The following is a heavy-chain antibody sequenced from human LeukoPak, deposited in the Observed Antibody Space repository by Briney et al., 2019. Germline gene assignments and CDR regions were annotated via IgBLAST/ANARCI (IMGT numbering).Heavy chain of an antibody. CDR1: GYTFTSYG. CDR2: ISAYNGNT. D-gene: IGHD3-16*01. CDR3: ARDWRADYVFDDAFDI. V-gene: IGHV1-18*01. Sequence: ASVKVSREASGYTFTSYGISWVRQAPGQGLEWMGWISAYNGNTNYAQKLQGRVTMTTDTSTSTAYMELRSPRSDDTAVYYCARDWRADYVFDDAFDIWGQGTMVTV. J-gene: IGHJ3*02.